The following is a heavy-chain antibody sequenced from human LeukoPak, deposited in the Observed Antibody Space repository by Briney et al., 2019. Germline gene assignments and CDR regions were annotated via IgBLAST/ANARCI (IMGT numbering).Heavy chain of an antibody. V-gene: IGHV5-51*01. J-gene: IGHJ6*02. D-gene: IGHD3-10*01. Sequence: GESLKISCKASGYSFPEYWIGWVRQMPGKGLEWMGIIYPGDSDTRYRPSFQGQVTISAHKSISTAYLQWNSLKASDTAMYYCARSDQLRWFGDPRRPYYYGMDVWGQGTTVTVSS. CDR1: GYSFPEYW. CDR3: ARSDQLRWFGDPRRPYYYGMDV. CDR2: IYPGDSDT.